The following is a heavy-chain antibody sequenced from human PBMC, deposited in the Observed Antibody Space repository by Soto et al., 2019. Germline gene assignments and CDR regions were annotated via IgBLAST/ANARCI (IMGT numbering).Heavy chain of an antibody. V-gene: IGHV3-30*18. Sequence: GGSLRLSCAASGFTFSSYGMHWVRQAPGKGLEWVAVISYDGSNKYYADSVKGRFTISRDNSKNTLYLQMNSLRAEDTAVYYCAKDLKLGWVAAAGGPVWFDPWGQGTLVTVSS. CDR2: ISYDGSNK. J-gene: IGHJ5*02. CDR3: AKDLKLGWVAAAGGPVWFDP. D-gene: IGHD6-13*01. CDR1: GFTFSSYG.